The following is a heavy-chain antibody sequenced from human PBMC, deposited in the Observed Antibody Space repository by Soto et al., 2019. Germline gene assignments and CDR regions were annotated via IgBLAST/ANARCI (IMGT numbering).Heavy chain of an antibody. CDR2: IYWNDDK. CDR1: GFSLSTSGVG. J-gene: IGHJ4*02. V-gene: IGHV2-5*01. D-gene: IGHD3-3*01. Sequence: SGPTLVNPTQTLTLTCTFSGFSLSTSGVGVGWIRQPPGKALEWLALIYWNDDKRYSPSLKSRLTITKDTSKNQVVLTMTNMDPVDTATYYCAHICTGFGGVTIFGVAVDYWGQGTLVTVSS. CDR3: AHICTGFGGVTIFGVAVDY.